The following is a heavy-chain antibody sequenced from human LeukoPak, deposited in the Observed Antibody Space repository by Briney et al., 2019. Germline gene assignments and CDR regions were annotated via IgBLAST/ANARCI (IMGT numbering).Heavy chain of an antibody. CDR3: ARVGAMIVVVKVHWFDP. CDR2: IYATGTT. CDR1: DTSIYTYY. Sequence: SETLSLTCTVSDTSIYTYYWSWIRQPAGKGLEWIGHIYATGTTNYNPSLNSRVTISVDTSKNQFSLKLSSVTAADTAVYYCARVGAMIVVVKVHWFDPWGQGTLVTVSS. J-gene: IGHJ5*02. D-gene: IGHD3-22*01. V-gene: IGHV4-4*07.